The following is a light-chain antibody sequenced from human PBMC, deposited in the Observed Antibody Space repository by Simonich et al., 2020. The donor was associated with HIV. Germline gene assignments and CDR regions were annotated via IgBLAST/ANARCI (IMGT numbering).Light chain of an antibody. CDR1: ENVFSY. CDR3: QQSYSTPYT. CDR2: AAS. Sequence: IQMTQSPSSLSASVGDRVSITCRASENVFSYLNWYQQKPGKAPKVVIYAASSLQSGVPSRCSGTGSGTDFTLTINSLQPDDFATYYCQQSYSTPYTFGQGTKLEIK. V-gene: IGKV1-39*01. J-gene: IGKJ2*01.